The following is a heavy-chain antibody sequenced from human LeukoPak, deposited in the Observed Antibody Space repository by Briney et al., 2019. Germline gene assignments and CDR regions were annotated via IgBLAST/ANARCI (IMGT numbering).Heavy chain of an antibody. V-gene: IGHV3-30-3*01. Sequence: GGSLRLSCAASGFTFSSYAMHWVRQAPGKGLEWVAVISYDGSNKYYADSVKGRFTISRDNSKNTLNLQMNSLRAEDTAVYYCARGPRITGTDYWGQGTLVTVSS. CDR2: ISYDGSNK. CDR3: ARGPRITGTDY. CDR1: GFTFSSYA. D-gene: IGHD3-3*01. J-gene: IGHJ4*02.